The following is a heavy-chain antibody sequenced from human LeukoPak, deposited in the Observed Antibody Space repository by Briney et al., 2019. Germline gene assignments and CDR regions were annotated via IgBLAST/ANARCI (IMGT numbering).Heavy chain of an antibody. D-gene: IGHD3-22*01. CDR1: GFTFDDYA. V-gene: IGHV3-9*01. Sequence: PGGSLRLSCAASGFTFDDYAMHWVRQAPGKGLEWVSGISWNSGSIGCADSVKGRFTISRDNAKNSLYLQMNSLRAEDTALYYCAKGPAHGFRNMYYYDSSGYYFDYWGQGTLVTVSS. CDR3: AKGPAHGFRNMYYYDSSGYYFDY. CDR2: ISWNSGSI. J-gene: IGHJ4*02.